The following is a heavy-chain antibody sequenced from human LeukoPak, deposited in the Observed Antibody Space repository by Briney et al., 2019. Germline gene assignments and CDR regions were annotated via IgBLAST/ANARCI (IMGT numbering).Heavy chain of an antibody. J-gene: IGHJ4*02. D-gene: IGHD2-15*01. CDR1: GLTVSSNY. CDR2: IYSGGSQ. Sequence: PGGSLRLSCAASGLTVSSNYMTWVRQAPGKGLEWVSVIYSGGSQYYADSVKGRFSISRDNSKNTVYLQMNGLRAEDTAVYYCARDRRYCSGDSCYSGADYWGQGTLVTVSS. V-gene: IGHV3-53*01. CDR3: ARDRRYCSGDSCYSGADY.